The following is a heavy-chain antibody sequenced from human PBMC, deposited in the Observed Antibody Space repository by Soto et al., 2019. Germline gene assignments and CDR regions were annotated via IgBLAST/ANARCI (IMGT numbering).Heavy chain of an antibody. CDR2: IIPIFGTA. CDR3: AREGQPSSFDFWSGYYTPNWFDP. D-gene: IGHD3-3*01. J-gene: IGHJ5*02. V-gene: IGHV1-69*13. Sequence: SVKVSCKASGGTFSSYAISWVRQAPGQGLEWMGGIIPIFGTANYARKFQGRVTITADESTSTAYMELSSLRSEDTAVYYCAREGQPSSFDFWSGYYTPNWFDPWGQGTLVTVSS. CDR1: GGTFSSYA.